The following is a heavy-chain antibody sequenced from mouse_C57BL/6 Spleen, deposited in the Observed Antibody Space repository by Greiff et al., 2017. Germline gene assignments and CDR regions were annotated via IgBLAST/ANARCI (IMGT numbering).Heavy chain of an antibody. J-gene: IGHJ4*01. V-gene: IGHV5-16*01. D-gene: IGHD2-1*01. Sequence: EVKLVESEGGLVQPGSSMKLSCTASGFTFSDYYMAWVRQVPEKGLEWVANINYDGSSTYYLDSLKSRFIISRDNAKNILYLQMSSLKSEDTATYYCARGGNYDAMDYWGQGTSVTVSS. CDR1: GFTFSDYY. CDR2: INYDGSST. CDR3: ARGGNYDAMDY.